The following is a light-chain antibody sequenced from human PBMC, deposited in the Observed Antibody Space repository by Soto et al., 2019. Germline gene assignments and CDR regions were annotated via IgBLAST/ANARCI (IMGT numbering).Light chain of an antibody. CDR1: QNVYTN. V-gene: IGKV3-20*01. CDR2: GAS. CDR3: QQYGSPQIC. J-gene: IGKJ5*01. Sequence: EILITKTPATLSVSPGETATLSCRASQNVYTNLAWYQQKPGQAPRLLIYGASSRATGIPDRFSGSGSGTDFTLTISSLEADDFAMYYCQQYGSPQICFSQVTRPAI.